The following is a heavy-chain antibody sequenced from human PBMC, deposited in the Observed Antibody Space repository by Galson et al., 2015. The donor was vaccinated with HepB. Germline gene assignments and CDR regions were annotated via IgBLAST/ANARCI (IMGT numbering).Heavy chain of an antibody. Sequence: SVKVSCKASGDTLTNYAISWVRQAPGQGLEWMRGIIPFFGTANYAQKFQGRVTITADESTSTAYLELSNLTSEDTAVYYCARFYFDTSGQTGAFDVWGQGTMVTVSS. CDR3: ARFYFDTSGQTGAFDV. CDR1: GDTLTNYA. V-gene: IGHV1-69*13. J-gene: IGHJ3*01. CDR2: IIPFFGTA. D-gene: IGHD3-22*01.